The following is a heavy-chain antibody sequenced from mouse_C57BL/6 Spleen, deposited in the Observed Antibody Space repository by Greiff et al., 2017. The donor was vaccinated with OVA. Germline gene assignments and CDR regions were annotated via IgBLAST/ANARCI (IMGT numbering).Heavy chain of an antibody. CDR1: GYTFTSYW. CDR2: IDPSDSDT. V-gene: IGHV1-69*01. CDR3: ARWRGNYIAYLDD. J-gene: IGHJ1*03. Sequence: QVQLQQPGAELVMPGASVKLSCKASGYTFTSYWMHWVKQRPGQGLEWIGEIDPSDSDTNYNQKFKSKSTLTVDKSSSTAYMQLSSLTTEDSAVYSCARWRGNYIAYLDDWGTGTTITVSS. D-gene: IGHD2-1*01.